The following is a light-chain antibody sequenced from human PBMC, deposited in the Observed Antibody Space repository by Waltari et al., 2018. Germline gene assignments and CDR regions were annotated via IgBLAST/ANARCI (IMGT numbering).Light chain of an antibody. J-gene: IGLJ2*01. CDR1: GSNIGAGYD. CDR2: GVN. V-gene: IGLV1-40*01. Sequence: QSVLTQPPSVSGAPGQRVTISCTGSGSNIGAGYDTHWYQQLPGKAPRLLIYGVNTRPLWVPYRFCGSQSGTSASLAITGLQAEDEGDYYCQSYDTSLRVVFGGGTKLTVL. CDR3: QSYDTSLRVV.